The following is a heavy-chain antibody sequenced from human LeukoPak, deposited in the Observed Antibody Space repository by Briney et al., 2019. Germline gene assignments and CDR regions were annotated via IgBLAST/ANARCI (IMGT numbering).Heavy chain of an antibody. CDR1: GFTFSSYA. V-gene: IGHV3-23*01. J-gene: IGHJ4*02. CDR2: ISGSGGST. Sequence: GGSLRLSCTASGFTFSSYAMSWVRQAPGKGLEWVSAISGSGGSTYYADSVKGRFTISRDNSKNTLYLQMNSLRAEDTAVYYCAKDPTSLYGDDYFDYWGQGTLVTVSS. CDR3: AKDPTSLYGDDYFDY. D-gene: IGHD4-17*01.